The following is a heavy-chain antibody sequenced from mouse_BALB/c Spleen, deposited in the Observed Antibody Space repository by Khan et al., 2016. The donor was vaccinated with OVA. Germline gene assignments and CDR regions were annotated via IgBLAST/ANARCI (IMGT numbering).Heavy chain of an antibody. J-gene: IGHJ4*01. Sequence: QVQLKESGPDLVAPSQSLSITCTVSGFSLTNYAIHWVRQPPGKGLEWLVVIWSDGRTTYNSALKSRLSISKDNSKRQVFLKINSHQTDDTAMYSCDRHQFPHSMDSWGQGTSVTVSS. CDR1: GFSLTNYA. CDR2: IWSDGRT. V-gene: IGHV2-6-2*01. CDR3: DRHQFPHSMDS.